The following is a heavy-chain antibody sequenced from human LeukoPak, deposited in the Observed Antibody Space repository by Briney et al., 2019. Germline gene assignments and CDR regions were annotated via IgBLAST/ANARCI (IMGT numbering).Heavy chain of an antibody. CDR1: GFSFSSYW. J-gene: IGHJ4*02. CDR3: ARGLSASGLHYDC. V-gene: IGHV3-53*01. CDR2: TYSGGST. D-gene: IGHD3-10*01. Sequence: GGSLRLSCAASGFSFSSYWMHWVRQAPGKGLVWVSVTYSGGSTYYADSVKGRFTVSRDNSKNTLYLQMNSLSAEDTAVYYCARGLSASGLHYDCWGQGTLVTVSS.